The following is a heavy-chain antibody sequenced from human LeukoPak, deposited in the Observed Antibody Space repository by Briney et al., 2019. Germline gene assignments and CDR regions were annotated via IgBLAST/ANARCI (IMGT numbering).Heavy chain of an antibody. J-gene: IGHJ4*02. V-gene: IGHV3-7*01. CDR3: ARDKDSWDYGDFYDN. CDR2: IKQDGSEK. Sequence: GGSLRLSCAASGFAFSSYWMSWVRQAPGKGLEWVANIKQDGSEKYYVGSVKGRFTISRDNAKNSLYLQMNSLRAEDTAVYYCARDKDSWDYGDFYDNWGQGTLVTVSS. D-gene: IGHD4-17*01. CDR1: GFAFSSYW.